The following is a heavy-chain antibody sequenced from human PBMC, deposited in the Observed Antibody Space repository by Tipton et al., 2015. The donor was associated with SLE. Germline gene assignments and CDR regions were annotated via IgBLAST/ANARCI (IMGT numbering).Heavy chain of an antibody. CDR1: DGSISSSNW. V-gene: IGHV4-4*02. D-gene: IGHD3-16*01. Sequence: TLSLTCSVSDGSISSSNWWSWVRQPPGKGLEWIGEIYHSGSTNYNPSLKSRVTISVDTSKNQFSLKLSSVTAADTAVYYCAREYEVWASFDYWGQGTLVTVSS. CDR3: AREYEVWASFDY. J-gene: IGHJ4*02. CDR2: IYHSGST.